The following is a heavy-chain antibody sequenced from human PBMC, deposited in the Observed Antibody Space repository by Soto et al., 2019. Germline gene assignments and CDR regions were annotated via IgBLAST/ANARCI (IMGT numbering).Heavy chain of an antibody. CDR1: GFPFSYYY. V-gene: IGHV3-11*06. Sequence: PGGSLRLSCAASGFPFSYYYMIWIRQAPGEGLEWISYISSSAYTIYADSVKGRFTISRDNAKNSLFLQMTSLRVEDTAVYYCARNFDSGGYYSDYWGQGTLVTVSS. D-gene: IGHD3-22*01. CDR2: ISSSAYT. J-gene: IGHJ4*02. CDR3: ARNFDSGGYYSDY.